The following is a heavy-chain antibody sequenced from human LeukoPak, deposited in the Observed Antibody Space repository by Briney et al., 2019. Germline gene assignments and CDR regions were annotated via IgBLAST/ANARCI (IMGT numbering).Heavy chain of an antibody. CDR1: GGSFSGYY. CDR2: INHSGST. J-gene: IGHJ4*02. CDR3: ARHKVGPLDY. Sequence: PSETLSLTCAVYGGSFSGYYWSWIRQPPGKGLEWIGEINHSGSTNYNPSLKSRLTISVDKSKNQFSLKLSSVTAADTAVYYCARHKVGPLDYWGQGILVTVSS. V-gene: IGHV4-34*01.